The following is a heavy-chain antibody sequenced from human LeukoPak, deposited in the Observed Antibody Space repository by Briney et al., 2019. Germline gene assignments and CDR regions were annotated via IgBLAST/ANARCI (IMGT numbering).Heavy chain of an antibody. J-gene: IGHJ4*02. CDR2: INPNSGGT. V-gene: IGHV1-2*02. D-gene: IGHD6-6*01. CDR3: ARFHSGYSSSSVPIDGY. Sequence: ASVKVSCKASGYTFTGYYMHWVRQAPGQGLEWMGWINPNSGGTNYAQKFQGRVTMTRDTSISTAYMELSRLRSDDTAVYYCARFHSGYSSSSVPIDGYWGQGTLVTVSS. CDR1: GYTFTGYY.